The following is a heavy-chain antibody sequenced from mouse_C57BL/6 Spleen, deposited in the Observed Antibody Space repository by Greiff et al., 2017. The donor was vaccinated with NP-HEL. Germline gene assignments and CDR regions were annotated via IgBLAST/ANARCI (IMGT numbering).Heavy chain of an antibody. V-gene: IGHV1-22*01. CDR1: GYTFTDYN. J-gene: IGHJ1*03. Sequence: EVQLQQSGPELVKPGASVKMSCKASGYTFTDYNMHWVKQSHGKSLEWIGYINPNTGGTSYNQKFKGKATLTVNKSSSTAYMELRSLTSEDSAVYYCARSDGSSYGWYFDVWGTGTTVTVSS. CDR2: INPNTGGT. D-gene: IGHD1-1*01. CDR3: ARSDGSSYGWYFDV.